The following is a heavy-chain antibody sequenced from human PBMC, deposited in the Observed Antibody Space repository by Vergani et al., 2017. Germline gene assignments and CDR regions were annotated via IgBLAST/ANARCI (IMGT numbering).Heavy chain of an antibody. D-gene: IGHD3-22*01. CDR3: ARLYGRDSSGSKYFDY. J-gene: IGHJ4*02. CDR2: IHPADSDT. CDR1: GYSFTNYW. V-gene: IGHV5-51*01. Sequence: EVQLVQSGAEVKKPGESLKISCQISGYSFTNYWIGWVRQMPGKGLEWMGIIHPADSDTRYSQSFQGQVTISVDKSISTAYLQRSSLRASDSAMYYCARLYGRDSSGSKYFDYWGQGTLVALSS.